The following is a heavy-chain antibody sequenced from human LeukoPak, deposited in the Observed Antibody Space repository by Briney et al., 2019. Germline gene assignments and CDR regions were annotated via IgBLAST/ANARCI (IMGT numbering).Heavy chain of an antibody. D-gene: IGHD5-12*01. CDR1: GFTFSSYA. CDR3: ARAFSGYDYDY. CDR2: IKQDGSEK. J-gene: IGHJ4*02. V-gene: IGHV3-7*01. Sequence: QSGGSLRLSCAASGFTFSSYAMSWVRQAPGKGLEWVANIKQDGSEKYYVDSVKGRFTISRDNAKNSLYLQMNSLRAEDTAVYYCARAFSGYDYDYWGQGTLVTVSS.